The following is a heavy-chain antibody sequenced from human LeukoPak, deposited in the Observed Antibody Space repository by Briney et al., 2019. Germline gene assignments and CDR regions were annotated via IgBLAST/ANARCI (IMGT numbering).Heavy chain of an antibody. CDR2: IYYSGST. Sequence: SETLSLTCTVSGGSISSYYWSWIRQPPGKGLEWIGYIYYSGSTNYNPSLKSRVTISVDTSKNQFSLRLSSVTAADTAVYYCARGSKTGTTNYFDYWGQGTLVTVSS. V-gene: IGHV4-59*01. J-gene: IGHJ4*02. D-gene: IGHD1-7*01. CDR1: GGSISSYY. CDR3: ARGSKTGTTNYFDY.